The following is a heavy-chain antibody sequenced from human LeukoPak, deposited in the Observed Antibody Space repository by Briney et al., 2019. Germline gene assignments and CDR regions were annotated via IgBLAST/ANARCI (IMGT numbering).Heavy chain of an antibody. CDR1: GGSISSGGYY. CDR2: IYNSGST. V-gene: IGHV4-31*03. Sequence: SETLSLTCTVSGGSISSGGYYWSWIRQHPEKGLEWIGYIYNSGSTYYNSSLKSRVTISVDTSKNQFSLKLTSVIAADTAVYYCARGGYISHWFDPWGQGTLVTVSS. J-gene: IGHJ5*02. D-gene: IGHD5-24*01. CDR3: ARGGYISHWFDP.